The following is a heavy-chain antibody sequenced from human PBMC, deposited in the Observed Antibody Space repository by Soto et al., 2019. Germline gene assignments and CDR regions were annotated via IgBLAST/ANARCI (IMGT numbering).Heavy chain of an antibody. V-gene: IGHV4-4*02. CDR3: ARVAPALDY. CDR1: GGSISSETW. J-gene: IGHJ4*02. CDR2: IFRTGST. Sequence: SETLSLTCTVSGGSISSETWWSWVRQPPGKGLEWIGEIFRTGSTNYNPSLKSRVTISLDKSKNQFSLKLSSVTAADTAVYYCARVAPALDYWGQGTLVTVSS.